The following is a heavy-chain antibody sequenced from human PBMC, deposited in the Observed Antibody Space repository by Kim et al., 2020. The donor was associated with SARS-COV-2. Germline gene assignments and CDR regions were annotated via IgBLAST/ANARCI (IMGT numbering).Heavy chain of an antibody. CDR1: GYTFTSYA. D-gene: IGHD6-13*01. Sequence: ASVKVSCKASGYTFTSYAMNWVRQAPGQGLEWMGWINTNTGNPTYAQGFTGRFVFSLDTSVSTAYLQISSLKAEDTAVYYCARDPSTRPYSSSLAEANPTPYYYYGMEVLGQGTPVTVSS. CDR2: INTNTGNP. V-gene: IGHV7-4-1*02. CDR3: ARDPSTRPYSSSLAEANPTPYYYYGMEV. J-gene: IGHJ6*02.